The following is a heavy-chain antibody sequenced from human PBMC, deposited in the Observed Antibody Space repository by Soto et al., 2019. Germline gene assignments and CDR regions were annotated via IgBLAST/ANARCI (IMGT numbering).Heavy chain of an antibody. V-gene: IGHV2-5*02. CDR2: LFWDDDD. D-gene: IGHD2-15*01. J-gene: IGHJ4*02. CDR1: GFSLSTSGVG. CDR3: AHLAFCGGSCYYFDY. Sequence: SGPTLVNPTRTLTLTCTFSGFSLSTSGVGVGWIRQPPGKALEWLALLFWDDDDRYSPSLKSRLTITKDTSKDQVVLTMTNMDPVDTATYFCAHLAFCGGSCYYFDYWGLGTLVTVSS.